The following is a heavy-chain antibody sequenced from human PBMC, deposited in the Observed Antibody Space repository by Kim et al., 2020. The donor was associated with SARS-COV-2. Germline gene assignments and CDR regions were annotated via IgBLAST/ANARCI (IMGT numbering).Heavy chain of an antibody. CDR3: ARGYSGSYYYYYYGMDV. CDR1: GGSISSYY. Sequence: SETLSLTCTVSGGSISSYYWSWIRQPPGKGLEWIGYIYYSGSTNYNPSLKSRVTISVDTSKNQFSLKLSSVTAADTAVYYCARGYSGSYYYYYYGMDVWGQGTTVTVSS. J-gene: IGHJ6*02. D-gene: IGHD1-26*01. CDR2: IYYSGST. V-gene: IGHV4-59*13.